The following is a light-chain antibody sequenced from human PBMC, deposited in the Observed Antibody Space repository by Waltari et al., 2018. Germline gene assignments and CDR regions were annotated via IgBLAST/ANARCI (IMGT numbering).Light chain of an antibody. CDR3: QTWGTGIQV. CDR1: GEYSAYA. Sequence: LVLTQSPSASASLGASVKLTCGLPGEYSAYAIAWHPQQPLKGPRYLMTVNSDGSHKKGDGISERFSGSSSDVDRYLIISRLQSDDEADYFCQTWGTGIQVFGSGTKLTVL. CDR2: VNSDGSH. V-gene: IGLV4-69*01. J-gene: IGLJ3*02.